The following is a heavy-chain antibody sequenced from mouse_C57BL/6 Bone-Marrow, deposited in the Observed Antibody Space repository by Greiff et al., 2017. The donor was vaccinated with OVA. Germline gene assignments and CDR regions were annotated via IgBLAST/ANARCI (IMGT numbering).Heavy chain of an antibody. Sequence: VKLQQPGTELVKPGASVKLSCKASGYTFTSYWMHWVKQRPGQGLEWIGNINPSNGGTNYNEKFKSKATLTVDKSSSTAYMQLSSLTSEDSAVYYCARFGYGSSYFYAMDYWGQGTSVTVSS. V-gene: IGHV1-53*01. D-gene: IGHD1-1*01. CDR2: INPSNGGT. CDR3: ARFGYGSSYFYAMDY. CDR1: GYTFTSYW. J-gene: IGHJ4*01.